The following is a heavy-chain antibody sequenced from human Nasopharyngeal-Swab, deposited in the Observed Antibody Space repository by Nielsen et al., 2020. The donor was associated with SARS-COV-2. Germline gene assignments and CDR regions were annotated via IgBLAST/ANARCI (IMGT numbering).Heavy chain of an antibody. CDR1: GFTFSSYS. D-gene: IGHD1-1*01. Sequence: GESLKISCAASGFTFSSYSMNWVRQAPGKGLEWVSSISSNSSYIYYADSVKGRFTISRDNAKNSLYLQMNSLRAEDTAVYYCARASRGTSTRPFDYWGQGALVTVSS. V-gene: IGHV3-21*01. CDR2: ISSNSSYI. J-gene: IGHJ4*02. CDR3: ARASRGTSTRPFDY.